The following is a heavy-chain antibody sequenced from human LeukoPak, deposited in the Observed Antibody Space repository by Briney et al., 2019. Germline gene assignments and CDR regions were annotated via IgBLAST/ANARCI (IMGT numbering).Heavy chain of an antibody. CDR3: ARELFSSGSCPDG. D-gene: IGHD3-10*01. CDR2: IWSDGSNK. V-gene: IGHV3-33*01. J-gene: IGHJ4*02. Sequence: GGSLRLSCSASGFTFSYYAIHWVRQAPGKGLEWVALIWSDGSNKYYADSVKGRIAISRDNSKNTVYLQMNSLRAEDTAVYYCARELFSSGSCPDGWGQGTLVTVSS. CDR1: GFTFSYYA.